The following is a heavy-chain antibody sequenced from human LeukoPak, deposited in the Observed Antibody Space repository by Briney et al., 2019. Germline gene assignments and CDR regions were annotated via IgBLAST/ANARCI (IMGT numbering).Heavy chain of an antibody. CDR3: ARDDTTSWAFDL. CDR2: ISSSSSYI. D-gene: IGHD2/OR15-2a*01. J-gene: IGHJ4*02. Sequence: GGSLRLSCAASGFIFSSYPMNWVRQAPEKGLEWLSSISSSSSYIYYADSVKGRFTVSRDNAKRSLFLQINSLRPEDTAVYYCARDDTTSWAFDLWGQGTLVTVSS. V-gene: IGHV3-21*01. CDR1: GFIFSSYP.